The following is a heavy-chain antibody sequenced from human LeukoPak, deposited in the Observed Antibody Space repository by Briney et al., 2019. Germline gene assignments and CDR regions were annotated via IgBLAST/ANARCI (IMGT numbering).Heavy chain of an antibody. CDR1: GFTFSSYA. J-gene: IGHJ4*02. Sequence: GGSLRLSCAASGFTFSSYAMSWVRQAPGKGLEWVSAISGSGGTTYYADSVKGRFTISRDNSKNTLYLQMNSLRAEDTAVYYCAKDSCGGGSCYSYFDYWGQGVLVTVSS. CDR2: ISGSGGTT. CDR3: AKDSCGGGSCYSYFDY. D-gene: IGHD2-15*01. V-gene: IGHV3-23*01.